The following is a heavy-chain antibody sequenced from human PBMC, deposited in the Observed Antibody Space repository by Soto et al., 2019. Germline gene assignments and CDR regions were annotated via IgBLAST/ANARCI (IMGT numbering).Heavy chain of an antibody. V-gene: IGHV4-39*01. CDR1: GGSISSSSYY. J-gene: IGHJ5*02. Sequence: GPGPGGASETLSLTCTVSGGSISSSSYYWGWIRQPPGKGLEWIGSIYYSGSTYYNPSLKSRVTISVDTSKNQFSLKLSSVTAADTAVYYCARVRYCSGGSCYGGFDPWGQGTLVTVSS. D-gene: IGHD2-15*01. CDR2: IYYSGST. CDR3: ARVRYCSGGSCYGGFDP.